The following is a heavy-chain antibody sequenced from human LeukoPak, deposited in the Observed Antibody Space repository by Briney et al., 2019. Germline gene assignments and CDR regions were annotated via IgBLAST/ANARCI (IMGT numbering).Heavy chain of an antibody. CDR1: GFTFSSYR. J-gene: IGHJ4*02. D-gene: IGHD1-1*01. CDR2: INSDGSST. Sequence: GGSLRLSCAASGFTFSSYRMHWVRQAPGKGLVWVSRINSDGSSTSYADSVKGRFTISRDNAKNTLYLQMNSLRAEDTAVYYCARDSSLEGTSRGFDYWGQGTLVTVSS. CDR3: ARDSSLEGTSRGFDY. V-gene: IGHV3-74*01.